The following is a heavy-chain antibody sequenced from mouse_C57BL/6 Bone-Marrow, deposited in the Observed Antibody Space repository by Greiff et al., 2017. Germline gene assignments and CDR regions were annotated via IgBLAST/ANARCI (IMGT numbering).Heavy chain of an antibody. D-gene: IGHD3-1*01. V-gene: IGHV1-63*01. CDR3: AREGAFYYAMDY. J-gene: IGHJ4*01. CDR2: ISPGGGYT. CDR1: GYNFTNYW. Sequence: VQLQQSGAELVRPGTSVKMSCKASGYNFTNYWIGWAKQRPGHGLEWIGDISPGGGYTTYTEKFKGKAPLTADKSSSTAYMQFSSLTSEHSAIYYCAREGAFYYAMDYWGQGTSVTVSS.